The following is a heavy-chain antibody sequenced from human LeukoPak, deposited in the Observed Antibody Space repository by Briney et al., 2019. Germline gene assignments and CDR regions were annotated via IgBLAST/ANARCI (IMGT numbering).Heavy chain of an antibody. V-gene: IGHV4-31*03. CDR2: IYYSGST. J-gene: IGHJ6*02. CDR1: GGSISSGGYY. D-gene: IGHD2-2*01. Sequence: PSQTLSLTCTVSGGSISSGGYYWSWIRQHPGKGLEWIGYIYYSGSTYYNPSLKSRVTISVDTSKNQFSLKLSSVTAADTAVYYCARACSSTSCPYGMDVWGQGTTVTVSS. CDR3: ARACSSTSCPYGMDV.